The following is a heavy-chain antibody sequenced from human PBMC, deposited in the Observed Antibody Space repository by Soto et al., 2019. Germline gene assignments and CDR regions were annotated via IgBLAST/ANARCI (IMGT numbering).Heavy chain of an antibody. Sequence: GXSVKVSFNASGYTFTSYYMHLVRHTPGQGLEWMGIINPSGGSTSYAQKFQGRVTMTRDTSTSTVYMELSSLRSEDTAVYYCALIDFRGVTNFDYWGQGTLVTVSS. J-gene: IGHJ4*02. CDR1: GYTFTSYY. D-gene: IGHD3-10*01. CDR2: INPSGGST. V-gene: IGHV1-46*01. CDR3: ALIDFRGVTNFDY.